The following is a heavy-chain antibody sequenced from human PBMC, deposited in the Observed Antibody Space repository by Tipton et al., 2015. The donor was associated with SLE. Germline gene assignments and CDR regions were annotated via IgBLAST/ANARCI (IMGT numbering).Heavy chain of an antibody. CDR2: ISGDGGSR. Sequence: SLRLSCVASGFTFDDYAMYWVRQAPGKGLEWVSLISGDGGSRYYVDSVKGRFTISRDNSKNSLYLQMNSLRTEDTALYYCAKGFGSGWFSAEYFQRWGQGTLVTVSS. CDR1: GFTFDDYA. J-gene: IGHJ1*01. CDR3: AKGFGSGWFSAEYFQR. D-gene: IGHD6-19*01. V-gene: IGHV3-43*02.